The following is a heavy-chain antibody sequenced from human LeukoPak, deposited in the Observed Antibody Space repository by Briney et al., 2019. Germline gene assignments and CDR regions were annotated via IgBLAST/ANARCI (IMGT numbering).Heavy chain of an antibody. V-gene: IGHV3-21*01. CDR3: ARVEADGDYAGLDY. CDR2: ISSSSSYI. D-gene: IGHD4-17*01. J-gene: IGHJ4*02. CDR1: GFTFSSYS. Sequence: GGSLRLSCAASGFTFSSYSMNWVRQAPGKGLEWVSSISSSSSYIYYADSVKGRFTISRDNAKNSLYLQMNSLRAEDTAVYYCARVEADGDYAGLDYWSQGTLVTVSS.